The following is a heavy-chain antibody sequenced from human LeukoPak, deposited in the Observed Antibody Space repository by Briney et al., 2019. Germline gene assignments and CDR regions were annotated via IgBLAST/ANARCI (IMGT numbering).Heavy chain of an antibody. V-gene: IGHV1-2*02. CDR2: INPNSGGT. CDR3: ARDYKGQDHRLAVAIGGDY. J-gene: IGHJ4*02. D-gene: IGHD6-19*01. Sequence: ASVKVSCKASGYTFTGYYMHWVRQAPGQGLEWMGWINPNSGGTNYAQKFQGRVTMTTDTSTSTAYMELRSLRSDDTAVYYCARDYKGQDHRLAVAIGGDYWGQGTLVTVSS. CDR1: GYTFTGYY.